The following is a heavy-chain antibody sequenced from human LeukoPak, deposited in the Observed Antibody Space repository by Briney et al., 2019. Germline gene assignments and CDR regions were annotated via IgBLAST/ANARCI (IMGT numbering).Heavy chain of an antibody. CDR1: GFTFSSYG. CDR3: ARGAAAAKTHYYYYMDV. J-gene: IGHJ6*03. CDR2: ISYDGSNK. Sequence: GGSLRLSCAASGFTFSSYGMHWVRQAPGEGLEWVAVISYDGSNKYYADSVKGRFTISRDNSKNTLYLQMNSLRAEDTAVYYCARGAAAAKTHYYYYMDVWGKGTTVTVSS. V-gene: IGHV3-30*19. D-gene: IGHD6-13*01.